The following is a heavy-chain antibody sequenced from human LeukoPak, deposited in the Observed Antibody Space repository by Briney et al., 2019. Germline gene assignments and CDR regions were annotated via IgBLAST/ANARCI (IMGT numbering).Heavy chain of an antibody. CDR1: GGTFSSYA. CDR2: INPNSGGT. D-gene: IGHD2-15*01. V-gene: IGHV1-2*02. Sequence: GASVKVSCKASGGTFSSYAISWVRQAPGQGLEWMGWINPNSGGTNYAQKFQGRVTKTRDTSISTAYMELSRLRSDDTAVYYCARDNGDVVVADNRWFDPWGQGTLVTVSS. J-gene: IGHJ5*02. CDR3: ARDNGDVVVADNRWFDP.